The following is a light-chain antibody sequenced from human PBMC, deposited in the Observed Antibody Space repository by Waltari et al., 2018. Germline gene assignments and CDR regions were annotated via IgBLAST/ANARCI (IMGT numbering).Light chain of an antibody. CDR1: QAIFDS. CDR2: ETS. V-gene: IGKV1-NL1*01. J-gene: IGKJ3*01. CDR3: QQYSSSLPTT. Sequence: IKIIHAPSSLSASVGDRVTLTCRASQAIFDSLAWYQQKPGKAPKLLLYETSILASGVPSRFSGSVSGTDYTLAINNLQTEDVATYFCQQYSSSLPTTFGPGTRLALK.